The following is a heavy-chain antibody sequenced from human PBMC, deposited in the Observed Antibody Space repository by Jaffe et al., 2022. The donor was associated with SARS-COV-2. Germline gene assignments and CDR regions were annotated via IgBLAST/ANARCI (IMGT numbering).Heavy chain of an antibody. V-gene: IGHV3-53*02. CDR1: GFTVNNNF. J-gene: IGHJ4*02. CDR3: ARVGSSGSLGNYFDC. CDR2: IYSGGNT. D-gene: IGHD3-22*01. Sequence: EVQLVETGGGLIQPGGSLRLSCAASGFTVNNNFVSWVRRAPGKGLEWVSMIYSGGNTYYADSVKGRFTISRDNSKNTVYLQMSSLSADDTAVYYCARVGSSGSLGNYFDCWGQGTLVTVSS.